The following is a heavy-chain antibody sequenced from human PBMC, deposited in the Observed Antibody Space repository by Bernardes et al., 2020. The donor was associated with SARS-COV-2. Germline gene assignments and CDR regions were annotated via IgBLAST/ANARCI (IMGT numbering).Heavy chain of an antibody. D-gene: IGHD3-9*01. Sequence: GGSLRLSCAASGFTFSSFAMHWVRQAPGKGLEWVAMIWYDGTNTHYADSVRGRFTISRDNSKNTVYLQMNSLRAEDTAVYFCARVGDDILIGYETFYFYGLDVWGQGTTVTVSS. CDR1: GFTFSSFA. V-gene: IGHV3-33*01. CDR3: ARVGDDILIGYETFYFYGLDV. J-gene: IGHJ6*02. CDR2: IWYDGTNT.